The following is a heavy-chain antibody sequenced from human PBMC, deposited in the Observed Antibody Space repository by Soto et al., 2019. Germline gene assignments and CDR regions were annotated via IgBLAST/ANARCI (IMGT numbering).Heavy chain of an antibody. CDR3: ARARFHCSGGSCYENWFDP. J-gene: IGHJ5*02. CDR1: GGSISSGGYY. Sequence: PSETLSLTCTVSGGSISSGGYYWSWIRQHPGKGLEWIGYIYYSGSTYYNPSLKSRVTISVDTSKNQFSLKLSSVTAADTAVYYCARARFHCSGGSCYENWFDPWGQGTLVTVSS. D-gene: IGHD2-15*01. V-gene: IGHV4-31*03. CDR2: IYYSGST.